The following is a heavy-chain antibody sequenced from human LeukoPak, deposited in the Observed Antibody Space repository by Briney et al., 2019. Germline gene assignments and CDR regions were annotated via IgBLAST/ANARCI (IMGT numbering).Heavy chain of an antibody. J-gene: IGHJ6*03. V-gene: IGHV1-46*01. Sequence: ASVKVSCKASGYTFTSYYMHWVRQAPGQGLEWMGIINPSGGSTSYAQKFQGRVTITTDESTSTAYMELSSLRSEDTAVYYCARDRYYDYVWGSYRQGYYMDVWGKGTTVTVSS. CDR3: ARDRYYDYVWGSYRQGYYMDV. CDR1: GYTFTSYY. D-gene: IGHD3-16*02. CDR2: INPSGGST.